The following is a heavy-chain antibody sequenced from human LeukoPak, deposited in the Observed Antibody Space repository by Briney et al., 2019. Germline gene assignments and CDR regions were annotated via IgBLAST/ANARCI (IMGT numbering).Heavy chain of an antibody. Sequence: SETLSLTCTVSGGSISSGGYYWSWIRQYPGKGLEWIGYIYYSGSTYYNPSLKSRVTISVDTSKNQFSLKLSSVTAADTAVYYCARGLLFSWFDPWGQGTLVTVSS. D-gene: IGHD2-21*02. CDR3: ARGLLFSWFDP. V-gene: IGHV4-31*03. CDR2: IYYSGST. CDR1: GGSISSGGYY. J-gene: IGHJ5*02.